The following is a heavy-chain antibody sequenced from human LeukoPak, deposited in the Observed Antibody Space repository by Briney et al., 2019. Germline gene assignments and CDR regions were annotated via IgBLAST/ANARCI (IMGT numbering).Heavy chain of an antibody. CDR3: AKGSRPGYSYGPREYYYYMDV. D-gene: IGHD5-18*01. J-gene: IGHJ6*03. V-gene: IGHV3-23*01. CDR1: GFTFSSYG. Sequence: GGSLRLSCAASGFTFSSYGMSWVRQAPGKGLEWVSAISGSGGSTYYADSVKGRFTISRDNSKNTLYLQMNSLRAEDTAVYYCAKGSRPGYSYGPREYYYYMDVWGKGTTVTVSS. CDR2: ISGSGGST.